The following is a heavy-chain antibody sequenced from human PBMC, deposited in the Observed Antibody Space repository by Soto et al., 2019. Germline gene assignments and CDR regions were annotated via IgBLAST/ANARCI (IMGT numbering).Heavy chain of an antibody. CDR1: GGSISSGDYY. CDR2: IHYSGRT. J-gene: IGHJ5*02. CDR3: ARYYFDCSGYSNWFDP. V-gene: IGHV4-31*03. Sequence: SETLSLTCTVSGGSISSGDYYWTWIRQHPGKGLEWIAYIHYSGRTYYNPSLKSRVTISVDTSNNQFSLKLSSVTAADTAVYYCARYYFDCSGYSNWFDPWGQGTLVTVSS. D-gene: IGHD3-22*01.